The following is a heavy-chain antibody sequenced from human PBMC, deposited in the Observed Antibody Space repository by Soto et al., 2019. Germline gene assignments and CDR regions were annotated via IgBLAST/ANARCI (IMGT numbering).Heavy chain of an antibody. CDR2: INPSGGST. D-gene: IGHD6-19*01. J-gene: IGHJ4*02. Sequence: ASVKVSCKASGYTFTSYYMRWVRQAPGQGLEWMGIINPSGGSTSYAQKFQGRVTVTRDTSTSTVYMELSSLRSEDTAVYYCALEVGVAGLPNFDYWGQGTLVTVSS. CDR3: ALEVGVAGLPNFDY. V-gene: IGHV1-46*01. CDR1: GYTFTSYY.